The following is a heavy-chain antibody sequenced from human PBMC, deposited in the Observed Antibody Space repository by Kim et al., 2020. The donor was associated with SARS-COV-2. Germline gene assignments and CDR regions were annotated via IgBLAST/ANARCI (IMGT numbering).Heavy chain of an antibody. D-gene: IGHD6-6*01. CDR3: ARQGSSSSSGFDY. V-gene: IGHV5-51*01. J-gene: IGHJ4*02. Sequence: YRPSFKGQVTITVDKSISSAYLQWSSLKASDTAMYYCARQGSSSSSGFDYWGQGTLVTVSS.